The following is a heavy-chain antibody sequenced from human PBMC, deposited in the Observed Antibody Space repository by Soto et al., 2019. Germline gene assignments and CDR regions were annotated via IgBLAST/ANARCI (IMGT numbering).Heavy chain of an antibody. D-gene: IGHD6-6*01. CDR1: GFTFSSYG. CDR2: IWYDGSNK. V-gene: IGHV3-33*01. Sequence: GGSLRLSCAASGFTFSSYGMHWVRQAPGKGLEWVAVIWYDGSNKYYADSVKGRFTISRDNSKDTLYLQMNSLRAEDTAVYYCARAEQLVRDAFDIWGQGTMVTVSS. J-gene: IGHJ3*02. CDR3: ARAEQLVRDAFDI.